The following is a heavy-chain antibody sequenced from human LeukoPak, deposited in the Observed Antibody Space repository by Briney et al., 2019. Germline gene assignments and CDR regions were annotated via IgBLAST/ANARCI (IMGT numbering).Heavy chain of an antibody. V-gene: IGHV4-59*01. D-gene: IGHD6-6*01. CDR2: IYYSGST. CDR1: GGSISSYY. Sequence: NPSETLSLTCTVSGGSISSYYWSWIRQPPGKGLEWIGYIYYSGSTNYNPSLKSRVTISVDTSKNQFSLKLSSVTAADTAVYYCARWYSSSVDYWGQGTLVTVSS. J-gene: IGHJ4*02. CDR3: ARWYSSSVDY.